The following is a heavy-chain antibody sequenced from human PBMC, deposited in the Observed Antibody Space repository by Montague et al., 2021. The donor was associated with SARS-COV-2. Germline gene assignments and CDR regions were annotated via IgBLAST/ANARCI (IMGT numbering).Heavy chain of an antibody. Sequence: SETLSLTCEVDSGPLSAYYWSWVRQPPGKGLEWIGEIHPYGHTSYNPSLMSRVTLSLGTSSNPFSLKLTSVTAADTAVYYCARVRYYGSGTSLGMDVWGQGTTVTVSS. CDR3: ARVRYYGSGTSLGMDV. CDR1: SGPLSAYY. D-gene: IGHD3-10*01. CDR2: IHPYGHT. V-gene: IGHV4-34*01. J-gene: IGHJ6*02.